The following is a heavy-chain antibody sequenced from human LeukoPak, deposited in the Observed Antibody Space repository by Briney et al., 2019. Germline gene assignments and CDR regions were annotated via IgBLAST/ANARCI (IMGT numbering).Heavy chain of an antibody. CDR3: GRVGGRSKAAKGDAFDI. CDR1: GFTFSSYS. CDR2: ISSGSTYM. D-gene: IGHD6-6*01. V-gene: IGHV3-21*01. Sequence: TGGPLRLSCAASGFTFSSYSMNWVRQAPGKGLEWVSSISSGSTYMYYADSVKGRFTISRDNAQNSMYLQVNSLRAEDTAVYYCGRVGGRSKAAKGDAFDIWGQGTMVTVSS. J-gene: IGHJ3*02.